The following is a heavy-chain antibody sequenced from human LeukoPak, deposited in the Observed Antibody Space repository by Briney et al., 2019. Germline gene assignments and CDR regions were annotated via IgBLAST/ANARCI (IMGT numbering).Heavy chain of an antibody. V-gene: IGHV1-69*13. CDR3: ARSTAMGYYYYGMDV. J-gene: IGHJ6*02. D-gene: IGHD5-18*01. Sequence: ASVKVSCKASGGTFTNSAISWVRQAPGQGLEWMGGINPIFRSANYAQKFQGRVTIIADESTSTAYMELSSLRSEDTAVYYCARSTAMGYYYYGMDVWGQGTTVTVSS. CDR2: INPIFRSA. CDR1: GGTFTNSA.